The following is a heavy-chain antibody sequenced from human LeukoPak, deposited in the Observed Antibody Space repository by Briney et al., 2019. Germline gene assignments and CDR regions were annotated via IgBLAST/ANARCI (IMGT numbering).Heavy chain of an antibody. V-gene: IGHV1-18*01. D-gene: IGHD3-10*01. CDR2: ISAYNGNT. CDR3: ARDRRGYYFDY. CDR1: VYTFTSYG. J-gene: IGHJ4*02. Sequence: ASAKVSCKASVYTFTSYGISWVRQAPGQGLEWMGWISAYNGNTNYAQKLQGRVTMTTDTSTSTAYMELRSLRSDDTAVYYCARDRRGYYFDYWGQGTLVTVSS.